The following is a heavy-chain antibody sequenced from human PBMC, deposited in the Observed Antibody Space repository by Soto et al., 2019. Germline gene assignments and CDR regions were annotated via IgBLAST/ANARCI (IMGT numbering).Heavy chain of an antibody. V-gene: IGHV2-70*11. J-gene: IGHJ3*02. CDR3: ARGRPRRIAAAGISAFDI. CDR1: GFSLSTSGMC. D-gene: IGHD6-13*01. Sequence: SGPTLVNPTQTLTLTCTFSGFSLSTSGMCVSWIRQPPGKALEWLARIDWDDDKYYSTSLKTRLTISKDTSKNQVVLTMTNMDPVDTATYYCARGRPRRIAAAGISAFDIWGQGTMVTVSS. CDR2: IDWDDDK.